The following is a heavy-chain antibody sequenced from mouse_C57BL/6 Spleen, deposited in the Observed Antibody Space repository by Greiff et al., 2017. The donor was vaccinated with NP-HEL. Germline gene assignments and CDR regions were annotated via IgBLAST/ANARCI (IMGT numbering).Heavy chain of an antibody. CDR2: IYPRDCST. Sequence: QVQLQQSDAELVKPGASVKISCKVSGYTFTDHTIHWMKQRPEQGLEWIGYIYPRDCSTKYNEKFKGKATLPADKSSSTAYMQLNSLTSEDSAVYICARRGVTPGYFDDWGQGTTLTVSS. CDR3: ARRGVTPGYFDD. CDR1: GYTFTDHT. V-gene: IGHV1-78*01. J-gene: IGHJ2*01. D-gene: IGHD2-3*01.